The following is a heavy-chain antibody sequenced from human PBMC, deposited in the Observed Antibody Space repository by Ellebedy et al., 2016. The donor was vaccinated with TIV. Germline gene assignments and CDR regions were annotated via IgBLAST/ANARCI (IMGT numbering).Heavy chain of an antibody. D-gene: IGHD5-18*01. CDR2: ISAYNGNT. V-gene: IGHV1-18*01. Sequence: ASVKVSXXASGYTFTSYGISWVRQAPGQGLEWMGWISAYNGNTNYAQKLQGRVTMTTDTSTSTAYMELSSLRSEDTAVYYCARDTTIQPDIAVYYFDYWGQGTLVTVSS. CDR3: ARDTTIQPDIAVYYFDY. J-gene: IGHJ4*02. CDR1: GYTFTSYG.